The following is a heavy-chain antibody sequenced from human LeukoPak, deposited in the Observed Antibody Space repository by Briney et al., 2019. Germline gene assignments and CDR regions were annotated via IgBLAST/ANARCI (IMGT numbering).Heavy chain of an antibody. Sequence: PSETLSLTCTVSGGSISSSIYYWGWIRQPPGKGLEWIGSIYYSGSTYYNPSLKSRVTISVDTSKNQFSLKLSSVTTADTAVYYCARREDTAMVLDYWGQGTLVTVSS. V-gene: IGHV4-39*01. D-gene: IGHD5-18*01. J-gene: IGHJ4*02. CDR3: ARREDTAMVLDY. CDR2: IYYSGST. CDR1: GGSISSSIYY.